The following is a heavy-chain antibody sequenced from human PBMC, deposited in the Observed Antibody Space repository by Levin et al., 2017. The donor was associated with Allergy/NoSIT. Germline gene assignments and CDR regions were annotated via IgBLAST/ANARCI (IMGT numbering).Heavy chain of an antibody. CDR2: IYSGGNT. D-gene: IGHD3-16*01. J-gene: IGHJ4*02. V-gene: IGHV3-66*01. CDR1: GFTVSSNY. CDR3: ARGGEYFDFED. Sequence: GGSLRLSCAASGFTVSSNYMSWVRQAPGKGLEWVSVIYSGGNTDYGDSVKGRFTVPRDNSKNTLYLQMNSLRAEDTAIYYCARGGEYFDFEDWGQGTLVTVSS.